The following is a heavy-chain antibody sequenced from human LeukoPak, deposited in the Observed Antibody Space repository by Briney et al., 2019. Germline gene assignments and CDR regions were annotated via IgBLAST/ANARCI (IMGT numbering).Heavy chain of an antibody. CDR3: AKTVVKVGLFDY. J-gene: IGHJ4*02. D-gene: IGHD2/OR15-2a*01. Sequence: GGSLRLSCTASGFTFSSYGMHWVRQAPGKGLEWVAFIRYDGSNKYYADSLKGRFTISRDNSKNTLYLQMNSLRAEDTAVYYCAKTVVKVGLFDYWGQGTLVTVSS. V-gene: IGHV3-30*02. CDR2: IRYDGSNK. CDR1: GFTFSSYG.